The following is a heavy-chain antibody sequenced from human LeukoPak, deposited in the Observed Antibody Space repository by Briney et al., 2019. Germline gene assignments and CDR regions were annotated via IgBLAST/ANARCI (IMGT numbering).Heavy chain of an antibody. CDR1: GGSISPYF. CDR3: ARDDYRGVTNFDP. V-gene: IGHV4-59*01. CDR2: ISYTGST. Sequence: SETLSLTCTVSGGSISPYFWSWMRQTPGKGLEWIGYISYTGSTNYNPALKSRVTISVDTSKNQFSLQLTSVTAADTAVYYCARDDYRGVTNFDPWGQGTLVTVSS. D-gene: IGHD3-10*01. J-gene: IGHJ5*02.